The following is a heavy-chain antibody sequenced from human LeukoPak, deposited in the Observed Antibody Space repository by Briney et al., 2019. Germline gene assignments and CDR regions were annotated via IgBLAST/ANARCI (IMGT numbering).Heavy chain of an antibody. CDR3: ARDLGGDY. Sequence: ASVKVSCKASGYTFTGYYMHLVGHAPGQGLEWMGWINPNSGGTKYAQKFQGRVTMTRDTAISTDYMELSRLRSDDTAVYYCARDLGGDYWGQGTLVTVSS. CDR1: GYTFTGYY. CDR2: INPNSGGT. J-gene: IGHJ4*02. V-gene: IGHV1-2*02.